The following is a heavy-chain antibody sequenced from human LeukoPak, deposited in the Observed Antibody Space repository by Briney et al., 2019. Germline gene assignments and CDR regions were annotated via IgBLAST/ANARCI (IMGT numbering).Heavy chain of an antibody. D-gene: IGHD3-10*01. CDR3: AKVRSLLGNLGREHFDY. CDR2: ISGSGGST. CDR1: GFTFSSSV. Sequence: GGSLRLSCAASGFTFSSSVMSWVRQAPGKGLEWVSAISGSGGSTYYADSVKGRFTISRDNSKNTLYLQMNSLRAEDTAVYYCAKVRSLLGNLGREHFDYWGQGTLVTVSS. V-gene: IGHV3-23*01. J-gene: IGHJ4*02.